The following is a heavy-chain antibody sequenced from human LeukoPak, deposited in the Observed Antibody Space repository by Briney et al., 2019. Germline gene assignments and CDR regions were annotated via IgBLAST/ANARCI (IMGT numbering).Heavy chain of an antibody. CDR2: IYTSEST. CDR1: GGSISSYY. V-gene: IGHV4-4*07. J-gene: IGHJ3*02. Sequence: SETLSLTCTVSGGSISSYYWSWMRQPVGKGLEWSERIYTSESTNYNPSLKSRVTMSVDTSKNQFSLKLSSVTAADTAVYYCARSPIAAAGPEGAFDIWGQGTIVTASS. CDR3: ARSPIAAAGPEGAFDI. D-gene: IGHD6-13*01.